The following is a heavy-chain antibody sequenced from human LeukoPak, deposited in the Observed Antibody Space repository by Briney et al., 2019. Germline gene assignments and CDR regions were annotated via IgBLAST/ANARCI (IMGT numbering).Heavy chain of an antibody. Sequence: ASVKVSCKASGYTFTDYYMHWVGQAPGQGLEWMGWINPNSGGTNYAQKFQGRVTMTRDTSISTAYMEVSRLRSDDTAVYYCAISPGVMITFGGAPATDYFDYWGQGTLVTVSS. CDR3: AISPGVMITFGGAPATDYFDY. V-gene: IGHV1-2*02. CDR2: INPNSGGT. CDR1: GYTFTDYY. J-gene: IGHJ4*02. D-gene: IGHD3-16*01.